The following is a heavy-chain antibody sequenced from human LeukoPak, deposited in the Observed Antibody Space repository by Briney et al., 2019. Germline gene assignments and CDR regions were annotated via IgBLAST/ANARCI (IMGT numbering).Heavy chain of an antibody. Sequence: GESLKISCKGSGYSFTSYWIGWVRQMPGKGLEWMGIIYPGDSDTRYSPSFQGQVTISADKSTSTAYLQWSSLKASDTAMYYCARLLNYYDISGPFDYWGQGTLVTVS. CDR3: ARLLNYYDISGPFDY. J-gene: IGHJ4*02. V-gene: IGHV5-51*01. CDR1: GYSFTSYW. D-gene: IGHD3-22*01. CDR2: IYPGDSDT.